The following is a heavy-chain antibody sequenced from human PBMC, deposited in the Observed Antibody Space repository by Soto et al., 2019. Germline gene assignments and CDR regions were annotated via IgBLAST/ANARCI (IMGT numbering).Heavy chain of an antibody. CDR1: GGTFSPSA. CDR2: VIPIFGTS. Sequence: QVQLVQSGAEVKKPGSSVKVSCKASGGTFSPSAISWVRQAPGQGLEWMGGVIPIFGTSNYAQKFQGRVTITADKSTSTAYMELSSLRSEDTAVYYCARGGFGGSSSIAYWSFDLWGRGTLVNVSS. V-gene: IGHV1-69*06. CDR3: ARGGFGGSSSIAYWSFDL. J-gene: IGHJ2*01. D-gene: IGHD2-15*01.